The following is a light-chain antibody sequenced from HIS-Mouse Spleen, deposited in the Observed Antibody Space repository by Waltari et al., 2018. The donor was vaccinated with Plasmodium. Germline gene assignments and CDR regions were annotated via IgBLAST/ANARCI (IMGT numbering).Light chain of an antibody. V-gene: IGLV2-8*01. CDR3: SSYAGSNNLV. CDR2: EVS. Sequence: QSALTPPPSASGSPGQSVTLPCTGTSSDVGGYNYFSWYQQPPGKAPKLMIYEVSKRPSGVPDRFSGSKSGNTASLTVSGLQAEDEADYYCSSYAGSNNLVFGGGTKLTVL. J-gene: IGLJ2*01. CDR1: SSDVGGYNY.